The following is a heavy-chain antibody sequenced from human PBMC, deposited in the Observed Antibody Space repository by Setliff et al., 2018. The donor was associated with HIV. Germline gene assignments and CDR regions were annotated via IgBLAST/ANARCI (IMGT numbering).Heavy chain of an antibody. CDR2: ISGSGGST. CDR1: GSTFSDLW. D-gene: IGHD6-13*01. CDR3: ARDCRVGWVFTYGMDV. Sequence: PGGSLRLSCAASGSTFSDLWLSWVRQAPGKGLEWVSGISGSGGSTYYADSVKGRFTISRDNSRNTLFLQMNSLRPEDTAVYYCARDCRVGWVFTYGMDVWGQGTTVTVSS. V-gene: IGHV3-23*01. J-gene: IGHJ6*02.